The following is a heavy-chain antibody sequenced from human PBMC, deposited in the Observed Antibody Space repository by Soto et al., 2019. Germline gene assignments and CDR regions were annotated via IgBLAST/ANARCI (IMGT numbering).Heavy chain of an antibody. D-gene: IGHD5-12*01. J-gene: IGHJ6*02. CDR1: GGSISSGDYY. Sequence: PSETLSLTCSVSGGSISSGDYYWSWIRQPPGKGLEWIGYIYYSGSTYYNPSLKSRVTISIDTSRNQFSLKLSSVTAADTAVYYCGRGTRGYSGYDQYYYYAMDVWGQGTTVTVSS. CDR3: GRGTRGYSGYDQYYYYAMDV. V-gene: IGHV4-30-4*01. CDR2: IYYSGST.